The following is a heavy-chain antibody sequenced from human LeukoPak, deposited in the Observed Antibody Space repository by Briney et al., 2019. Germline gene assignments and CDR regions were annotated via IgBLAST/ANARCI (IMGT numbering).Heavy chain of an antibody. V-gene: IGHV4-61*02. CDR2: IYTSGST. J-gene: IGHJ6*03. D-gene: IGHD6-13*01. CDR1: GGSISSARYY. Sequence: PSETLSLTCTVSGGSISSARYYWSRIRQPAGKGLEWIGRIYTSGSTDYNPSLKSRVTISLDTSKNQFSLKLSSVTAADTAVYYCARGSYGYSTKRYYYYMDVWGKGTTVTISS. CDR3: ARGSYGYSTKRYYYYMDV.